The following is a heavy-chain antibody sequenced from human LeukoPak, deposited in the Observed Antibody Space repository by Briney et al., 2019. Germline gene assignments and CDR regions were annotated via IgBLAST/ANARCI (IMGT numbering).Heavy chain of an antibody. CDR3: ARGDGYNTYYFDY. V-gene: IGHV1-69*04. J-gene: IGHJ4*02. Sequence: ASVKVSCKASGGTFSSYAISWVRQAPGQGLEWMGRIIPILGIANYAQKFQGRVTITADKSTSTAYMELSSLRSEDTAVYYCARGDGYNTYYFDYWGQGTLVTVS. CDR1: GGTFSSYA. CDR2: IIPILGIA. D-gene: IGHD5-12*01.